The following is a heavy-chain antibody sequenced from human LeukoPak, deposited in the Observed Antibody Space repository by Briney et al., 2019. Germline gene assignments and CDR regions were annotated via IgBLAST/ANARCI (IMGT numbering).Heavy chain of an antibody. V-gene: IGHV1-69*04. CDR3: ARDLNGPGSNRTNY. CDR2: TIPILGIA. Sequence: SVKVSCKASGGTFSSYAISWVRQAPGQGLEWMGRTIPILGIANYAQKFQGRVTITADKSTSTAYMELSSLRSEDTAVYYCARDLNGPGSNRTNYWGQGTLVTVSP. D-gene: IGHD6-13*01. CDR1: GGTFSSYA. J-gene: IGHJ4*02.